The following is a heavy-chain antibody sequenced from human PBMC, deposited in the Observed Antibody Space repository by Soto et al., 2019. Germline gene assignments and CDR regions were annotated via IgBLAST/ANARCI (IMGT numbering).Heavy chain of an antibody. CDR1: GGTFSSYA. D-gene: IGHD5-12*01. CDR2: IIPIFGTA. J-gene: IGHJ6*02. V-gene: IGHV1-69*13. Sequence: ASVKVSCKASGGTFSSYAISWVRQAPGQGLEWMGGIIPIFGTANYAQKFQGRVTITADESTSTAYMELSSLRSEDTAVYYCARGVRATLYYYYYGMDVWGQGTTVTVSS. CDR3: ARGVRATLYYYYYGMDV.